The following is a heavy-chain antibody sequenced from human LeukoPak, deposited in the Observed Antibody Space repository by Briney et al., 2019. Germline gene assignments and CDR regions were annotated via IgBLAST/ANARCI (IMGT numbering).Heavy chain of an antibody. J-gene: IGHJ4*02. CDR3: ATDRATQYFDY. CDR2: IWYDGSNK. D-gene: IGHD2-15*01. V-gene: IGHV3-30*02. Sequence: GESLRLSCAASGFTFINFGMHWVRQAPGKGLEWVAFIWYDGSNKYYADSVKGRFTISRDNSRNTLFLQMNSLRAEDTAVYYCATDRATQYFDYWGQGTLVSVSS. CDR1: GFTFINFG.